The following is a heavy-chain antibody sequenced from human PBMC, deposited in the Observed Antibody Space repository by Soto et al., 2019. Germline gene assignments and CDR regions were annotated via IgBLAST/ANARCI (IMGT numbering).Heavy chain of an antibody. V-gene: IGHV1-18*04. Sequence: SVEVSLKASGYTFSCNSIAWVRQAPGQGLEWMGWINVYNGNTKYAQQRQGRVTLTTDTSTSTAYMDLRSLRSDDTAVCYCARISSASSGGLPDYWGQGTLVTVSS. CDR2: INVYNGNT. J-gene: IGHJ4*02. CDR3: ARISSASSGGLPDY. CDR1: GYTFSCNS. D-gene: IGHD2-2*01.